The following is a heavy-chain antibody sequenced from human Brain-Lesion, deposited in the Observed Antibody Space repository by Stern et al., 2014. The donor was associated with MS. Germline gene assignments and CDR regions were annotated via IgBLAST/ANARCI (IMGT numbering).Heavy chain of an antibody. D-gene: IGHD3-3*01. CDR1: GFTFGNYW. V-gene: IGHV3-7*01. CDR3: ARVYNTIYGIVTQRGSGMDV. Sequence: EVQLLQSGGGLVQPGGSLTISCTAAGFTFGNYWMTWVRQAPGKGLEWVANIKEDGTEKNYVDSVKGRFTISRDNARNSLYLQMNSLRVEDTALYHCARVYNTIYGIVTQRGSGMDVWGQGTTVIVSS. J-gene: IGHJ6*02. CDR2: IKEDGTEK.